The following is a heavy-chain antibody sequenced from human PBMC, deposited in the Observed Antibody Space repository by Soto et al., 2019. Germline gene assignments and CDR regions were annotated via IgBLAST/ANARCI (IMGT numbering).Heavy chain of an antibody. CDR3: XSPNCNRGSCYWAFFDS. D-gene: IGHD2-15*01. V-gene: IGHV3-30*03. Sequence: GGSLRLSCAASGFTFSAYAMYWVRQAPGKGLEWVAVISFDGSNKFYADSVRGRFTISRDNSKNTLYLRMHSLSAEDTAVYYCXSPNCNRGSCYWAFFDSWGQGTLVTVSS. J-gene: IGHJ4*02. CDR2: ISFDGSNK. CDR1: GFTFSAYA.